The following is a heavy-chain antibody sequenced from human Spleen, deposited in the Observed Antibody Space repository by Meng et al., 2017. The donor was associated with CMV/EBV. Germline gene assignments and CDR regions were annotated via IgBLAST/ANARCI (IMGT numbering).Heavy chain of an antibody. CDR1: GGTFSRYA. CDR2: IIPMIDKA. J-gene: IGHJ6*02. V-gene: IGHV1-69*10. CDR3: ASAMVRTVTTYYYYLYGLDV. Sequence: SVKVSCKASGGTFSRYAFSWVRQAPGQGLEWMGGIIPMIDKAHYAQKFQGIVTITADKPTSTAYMELSSLKSDDTAVYYCASAMVRTVTTYYYYLYGLDVWGQGTTVTSP. D-gene: IGHD3-10*01.